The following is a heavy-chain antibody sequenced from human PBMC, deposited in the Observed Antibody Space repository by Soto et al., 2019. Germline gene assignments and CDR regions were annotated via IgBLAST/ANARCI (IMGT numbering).Heavy chain of an antibody. CDR1: GYSFITYW. V-gene: IGHV5-51*01. CDR2: IDPADSET. CDR3: ARLGQGGYVQGMDV. J-gene: IGHJ6*02. Sequence: PGESLKISCKGSGYSFITYWIAWVRQKPGKGLEWMGIIDPADSETKYSPYFQGQVTISADKSIKTAYLQWSSLKASDTAMYYCARLGQGGYVQGMDVWGQGTTVTVSS. D-gene: IGHD5-12*01.